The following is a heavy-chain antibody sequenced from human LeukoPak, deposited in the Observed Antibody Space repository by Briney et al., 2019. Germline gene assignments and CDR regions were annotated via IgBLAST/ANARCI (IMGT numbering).Heavy chain of an antibody. D-gene: IGHD6-13*01. CDR2: ISGSGGST. CDR3: AKPRSSYGIAAAGTLQH. Sequence: GGSLRLSCAASGFTFSNYAMSWVRQAPGKGLEWVSTISGSGGSTYSADSVKGRFTIPRDNSKNTLYLQMNSLRAEDTAVYYCAKPRSSYGIAAAGTLQHWGQGTLVTVSS. J-gene: IGHJ1*01. V-gene: IGHV3-23*01. CDR1: GFTFSNYA.